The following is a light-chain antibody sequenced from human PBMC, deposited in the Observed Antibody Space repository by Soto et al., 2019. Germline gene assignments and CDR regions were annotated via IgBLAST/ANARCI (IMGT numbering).Light chain of an antibody. Sequence: QSALTQPASVSGFPGQSITISCTGTSSDVGGYNYVSWYQQHPGKAPKLMIYDVSNRPSGVSNRFSGSKSGNTASLTISGLQAEDEADYYCSSYTSSRDVVFGGGTKLTVL. J-gene: IGLJ2*01. V-gene: IGLV2-14*01. CDR1: SSDVGGYNY. CDR2: DVS. CDR3: SSYTSSRDVV.